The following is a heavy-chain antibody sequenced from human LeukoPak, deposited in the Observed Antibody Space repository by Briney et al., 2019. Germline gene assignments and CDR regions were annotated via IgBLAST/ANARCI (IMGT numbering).Heavy chain of an antibody. V-gene: IGHV3-48*01. CDR2: ITSSSSTR. J-gene: IGHJ3*02. D-gene: IGHD2-21*02. CDR1: GFTFSSYS. Sequence: GGSLRLSCAASGFTSGFTFSSYSMTWVRQAPGKRLEWISYITSSSSTRHYAVSVKGRSTISRDNAKDSLYLQMNSLRAEDTAVCYCASGGIVVVTPDAFDIWGQGTMVTVSS. CDR3: ASGGIVVVTPDAFDI.